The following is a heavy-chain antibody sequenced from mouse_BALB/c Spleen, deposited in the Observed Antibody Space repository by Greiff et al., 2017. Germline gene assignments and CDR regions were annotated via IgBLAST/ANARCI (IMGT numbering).Heavy chain of an antibody. CDR1: GFTFNDST. CDR2: IDPANGST. V-gene: IGHV14-3*02. J-gene: IGHJ4*01. D-gene: IGHD2-1*01. Sequence: EVQLQQSGAELVKPGASVKLSCTASGFTFNDSTMHWVKQRPEQGLEWIGSIDPANGSTRYDPKFQGKATITADTSSNTAYLQLSSLTSEDTAVYYCAREVDGNNSYAMDDWGEGTTVTVSS. CDR3: AREVDGNNSYAMDD.